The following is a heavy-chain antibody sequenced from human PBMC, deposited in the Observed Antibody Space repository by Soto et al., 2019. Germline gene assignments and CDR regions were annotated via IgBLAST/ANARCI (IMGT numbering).Heavy chain of an antibody. Sequence: SQTLSLTCAISGASVSSKSAAWNWIRRSPSRGLEWLGRTYYRSKWYNDYAVSVKSRITINPDTSKNQFSLHLNSVTPEDTAVYYCGTFLSTTSPDVWGEGTTVTVS. D-gene: IGHD2-2*01. J-gene: IGHJ6*02. V-gene: IGHV6-1*01. CDR3: GTFLSTTSPDV. CDR1: GASVSSKSAA. CDR2: TYYRSKWYN.